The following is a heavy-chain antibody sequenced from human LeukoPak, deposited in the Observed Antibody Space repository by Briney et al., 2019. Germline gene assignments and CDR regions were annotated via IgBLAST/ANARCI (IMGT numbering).Heavy chain of an antibody. CDR1: GFTFSSYG. D-gene: IGHD2-15*01. CDR2: IWYDGSNK. CDR3: ARQALGGQTMDV. Sequence: GGSLRLSCAASGFTFSSYGMHWVRQAPGKGLEWVAVIWYDGSNKYYADSVKGRFTISRDNSKNTLYLQMNSLRAEDTAVYYCARQALGGQTMDVWGQGTSVTVSS. J-gene: IGHJ6*02. V-gene: IGHV3-33*01.